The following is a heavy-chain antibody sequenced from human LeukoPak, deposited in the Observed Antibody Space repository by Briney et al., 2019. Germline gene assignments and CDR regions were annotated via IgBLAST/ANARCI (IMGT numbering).Heavy chain of an antibody. CDR1: GGSISSYY. Sequence: PSETLTLTCTVSGGSISSYYWSWIRQPPGKGLEWIGYIYYSGSTNYNPSLKSRVTISVATSKNQFSLKLSSVTAADTAVYYCARVGARGIDYWGQGTLVTVSS. V-gene: IGHV4-59*01. D-gene: IGHD3-16*01. J-gene: IGHJ4*02. CDR2: IYYSGST. CDR3: ARVGARGIDY.